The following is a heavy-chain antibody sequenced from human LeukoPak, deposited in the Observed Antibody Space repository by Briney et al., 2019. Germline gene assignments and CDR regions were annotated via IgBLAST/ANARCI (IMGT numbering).Heavy chain of an antibody. D-gene: IGHD5-12*01. Sequence: ASVKVSCKASGYTFTSYAMHWVRQAPGQRLEWMGWINAGNGNTKYSQKFQGRVTITRDTSASTAYMEPSSLRSEDTAVYYCARYIVATRAFGYWGQGTLVTVSS. J-gene: IGHJ4*02. CDR3: ARYIVATRAFGY. CDR1: GYTFTSYA. V-gene: IGHV1-3*01. CDR2: INAGNGNT.